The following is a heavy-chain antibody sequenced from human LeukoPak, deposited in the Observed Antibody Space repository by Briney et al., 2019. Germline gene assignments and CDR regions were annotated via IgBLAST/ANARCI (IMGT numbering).Heavy chain of an antibody. J-gene: IGHJ6*02. V-gene: IGHV3-48*01. CDR2: ISGSSGII. D-gene: IGHD5-18*01. CDR1: GFTFNTYT. Sequence: QPGGSLRLSCAASGFTFNTYTMNWVRQAPGKGLEWVSYISGSSGIIDYADSVKGRFTISRDSANNSLFLQMNSLRGEDTAVYYCARGVDTAITGGYYYYGMDAWGQGTTVTVSS. CDR3: ARGVDTAITGGYYYYGMDA.